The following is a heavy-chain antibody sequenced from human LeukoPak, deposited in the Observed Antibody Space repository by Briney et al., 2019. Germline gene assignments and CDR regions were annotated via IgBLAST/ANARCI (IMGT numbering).Heavy chain of an antibody. CDR1: GGSISSYY. Sequence: SSETLSLTCTVSGGSISSYYWSWIRQPPGKGLEWIGYIYYSGSTNHNPSLKSRVTISVDTSKNQFSLKLSSVTAADTAVYYCASSGGLYCSGGSCYKEQNWFDPWGQGTLVTVSS. CDR2: IYYSGST. V-gene: IGHV4-59*08. J-gene: IGHJ5*02. D-gene: IGHD2-15*01. CDR3: ASSGGLYCSGGSCYKEQNWFDP.